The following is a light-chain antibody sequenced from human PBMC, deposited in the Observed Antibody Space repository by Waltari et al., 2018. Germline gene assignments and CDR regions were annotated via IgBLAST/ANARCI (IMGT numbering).Light chain of an antibody. CDR3: NSRDSSGNLVV. Sequence: SSELTQDPAVSVALGQTVRITCQGDSLRRYYASWYQQKSGQAPVVVIYGKDNRPSGIPDRVSGSRSGNTASLTITGAQAEDEADYYCNSRDSSGNLVVFGGGTKLTVL. J-gene: IGLJ2*01. V-gene: IGLV3-19*01. CDR1: SLRRYY. CDR2: GKD.